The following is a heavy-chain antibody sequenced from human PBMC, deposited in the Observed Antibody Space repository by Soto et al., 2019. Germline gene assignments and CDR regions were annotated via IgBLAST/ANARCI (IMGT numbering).Heavy chain of an antibody. Sequence: PSETLSLTCTVSGGSISSYYWRWIRQPPGKGLECIGYIYYSGSTNYNPSLKSRVTISVDTSKNQFSLKLNSVTAADTAVYYCARLGANAYCGGDCYLDPWGQGTLVTVSS. CDR2: IYYSGST. J-gene: IGHJ5*02. V-gene: IGHV4-59*01. CDR1: GGSISSYY. D-gene: IGHD2-21*02. CDR3: ARLGANAYCGGDCYLDP.